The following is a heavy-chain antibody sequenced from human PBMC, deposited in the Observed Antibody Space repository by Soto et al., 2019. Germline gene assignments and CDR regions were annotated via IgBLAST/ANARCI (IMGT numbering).Heavy chain of an antibody. CDR2: NSAYNGNT. Sequence: VPLVQSGAEVKKPGASVKVSCKASGYTFTSYGISWVRQAPGQGLVWRGWNSAYNGNTNYAQKLQGRGTMTTDTSTRTANMELRSLRSDDTAVYYCARGADGDYWGQGTLVTVSS. V-gene: IGHV1-18*01. CDR1: GYTFTSYG. J-gene: IGHJ4*02. D-gene: IGHD3-10*01. CDR3: ARGADGDY.